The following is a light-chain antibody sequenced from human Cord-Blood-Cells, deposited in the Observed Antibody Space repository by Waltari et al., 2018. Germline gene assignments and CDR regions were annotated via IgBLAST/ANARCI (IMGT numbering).Light chain of an antibody. J-gene: IGLJ2*01. Sequence: QSALIHPRAAAWSPGQPFTISSTGTSSDDVGSNYVSCYHQHPGKAPKLMMYDVSKRPSGVSDRFSGSKSGNTASLTISGLQAEEEADYYCCSYAGSNNLVFGGGTKLTVL. CDR2: DVS. CDR3: CSYAGSNNLV. V-gene: IGLV2-11*02. CDR1: SSDDVGSNY.